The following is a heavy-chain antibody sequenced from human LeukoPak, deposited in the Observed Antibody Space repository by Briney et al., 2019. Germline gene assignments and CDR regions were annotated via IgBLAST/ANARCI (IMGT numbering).Heavy chain of an antibody. CDR1: GGSISSSNW. D-gene: IGHD2-15*01. J-gene: IGHJ5*02. CDR2: IYWDDDK. V-gene: IGHV2-5*08. Sequence: TLSLTCAVSGGSISSSNWWSWVRQPPGKALEWLALIYWDDDKRYSPSLKSRLTITKDTSKNQVVLTMTNMDPGDTATYYCAHTGRRYNWFDPWGQGTLVTVSS. CDR3: AHTGRRYNWFDP.